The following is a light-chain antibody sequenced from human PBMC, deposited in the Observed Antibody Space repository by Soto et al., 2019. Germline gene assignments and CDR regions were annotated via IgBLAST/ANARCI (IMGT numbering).Light chain of an antibody. Sequence: QSVLTQPPSASGTPGQRVTLSCSGSSSNIGSNTVNWYQQLPGTAPKLLIYSNNQRPSGVPDRFSGSKSGTSASLANSGLQSEDEADYYCAAWDDSLVVFGGGTKLTVL. CDR1: SSNIGSNT. V-gene: IGLV1-44*01. CDR3: AAWDDSLVV. CDR2: SNN. J-gene: IGLJ2*01.